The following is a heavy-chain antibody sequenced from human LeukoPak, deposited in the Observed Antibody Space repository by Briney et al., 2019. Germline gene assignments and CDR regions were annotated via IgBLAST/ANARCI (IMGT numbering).Heavy chain of an antibody. CDR1: GFTFSSCA. V-gene: IGHV3-30-3*01. CDR2: ISYDGSNK. Sequence: GRSLRLSCAASGFTFSSCAMHWVRQAPGKGLEWVAVISYDGSNKYYADSVKGRFTISRDNSKNTLYLQMNSLRAEDTAVYYCARGKFLHGMDVWGQGTTVTVSS. J-gene: IGHJ6*02. CDR3: ARGKFLHGMDV.